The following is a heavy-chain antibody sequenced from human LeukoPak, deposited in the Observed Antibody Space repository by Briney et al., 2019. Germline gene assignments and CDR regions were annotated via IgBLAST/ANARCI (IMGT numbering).Heavy chain of an antibody. D-gene: IGHD3-3*01. CDR1: GFTFSKYW. Sequence: GGSLRLSCAASGFTFSKYWMSWVRQAPGKGLEWVANIKHDGGEKQDGSKKNYADYVKGRFTISRDNAKNSLYMQMNSLRAEDTAVYYCARDVWVADVFFGAMDVWGQGTTVSVS. CDR2: IKHDGGEKQDGSKK. V-gene: IGHV3-7*01. CDR3: ARDVWVADVFFGAMDV. J-gene: IGHJ6*02.